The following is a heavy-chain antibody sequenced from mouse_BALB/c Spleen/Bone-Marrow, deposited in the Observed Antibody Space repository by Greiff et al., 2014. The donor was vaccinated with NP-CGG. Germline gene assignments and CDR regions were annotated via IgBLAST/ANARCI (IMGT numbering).Heavy chain of an antibody. CDR2: INPSNGRT. CDR3: TNYGYD. D-gene: IGHD1-2*01. CDR1: GYTFTSFW. J-gene: IGHJ2*01. Sequence: VQLQQSGAELVKPGASVKLSCKASGYTFTSFWMHLVKLRPGQGFEWIGEINPSNGRTNYNEKFKRKATLTVDKSSSTAYMQLSSLTSEDSAVYYCTNYGYDWGRGTTLTVSS. V-gene: IGHV1S81*02.